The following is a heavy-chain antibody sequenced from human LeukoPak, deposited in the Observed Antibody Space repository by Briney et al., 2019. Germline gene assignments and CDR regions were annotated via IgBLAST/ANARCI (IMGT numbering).Heavy chain of an antibody. V-gene: IGHV1-69*04. D-gene: IGHD6-13*01. Sequence: ASVKVSCKASGGTFSSYAISWVRQAPGQGLEWMGRIIPILGIANYAQKFQGRVTITTDESTSTAYMELSSLRSEDTAVYYCARGGAAVLTYYYYYMDVWGKGTTVTVSS. CDR2: IIPILGIA. CDR3: ARGGAAVLTYYYYYMDV. J-gene: IGHJ6*03. CDR1: GGTFSSYA.